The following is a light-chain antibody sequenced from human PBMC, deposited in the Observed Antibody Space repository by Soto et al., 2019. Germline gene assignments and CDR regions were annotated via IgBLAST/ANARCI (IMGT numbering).Light chain of an antibody. CDR1: SSDVGGYNH. J-gene: IGLJ3*02. CDR3: NSYTSQNTRV. CDR2: EVT. V-gene: IGLV2-14*01. Sequence: QSALTQPASVSGSPGQSITISCTGTSSDVGGYNHVSWYQQHPGKAPKLMIYEVTNRLSGVSNRFSGSKSGNTASLTISGLQAEDEADYFCNSYTSQNTRVFGGGTKVTVL.